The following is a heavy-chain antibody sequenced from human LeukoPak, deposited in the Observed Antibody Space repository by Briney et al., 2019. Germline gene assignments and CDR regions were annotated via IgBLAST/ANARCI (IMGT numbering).Heavy chain of an antibody. CDR3: AKVSSYGYPYYFDY. V-gene: IGHV3-23*01. D-gene: IGHD5-18*01. Sequence: GGSLRLSCAASGFTFSSYAMSWVRQAPGKGLEWVSSISGGGGGTYYADSVKGRFTISRDNSKNTLYLQMNSLRVEDTAVYYCAKVSSYGYPYYFDYWGQGTLVTVSS. CDR2: ISGGGGGT. CDR1: GFTFSSYA. J-gene: IGHJ4*02.